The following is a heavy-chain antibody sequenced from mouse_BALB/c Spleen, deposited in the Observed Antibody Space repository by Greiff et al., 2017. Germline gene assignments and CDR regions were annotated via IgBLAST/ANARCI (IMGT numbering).Heavy chain of an antibody. D-gene: IGHD1-1*01. CDR1: GFNIKDTY. V-gene: IGHV14-3*02. Sequence: EVQLQQSGAELVRPGASVKLSCTASGFNIKDTYMHWVKQRPEQGLEWIGRIDPANGNTKYDPKFQGKATITADTSSNTAYLQLSSLTSEDTAVYYCASHYYGSSYYFDYWGQGTTLTVSS. CDR2: IDPANGNT. CDR3: ASHYYGSSYYFDY. J-gene: IGHJ2*01.